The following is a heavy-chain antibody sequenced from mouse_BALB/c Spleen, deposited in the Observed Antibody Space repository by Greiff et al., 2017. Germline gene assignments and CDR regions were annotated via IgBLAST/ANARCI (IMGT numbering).Heavy chain of an antibody. CDR1: GFTFSSYA. V-gene: IGHV5-9-4*01. CDR3: ARDYGNDWYFDV. Sequence: EVKLMESGGGLVKPGGSLKLSCAASGFTFSSYAMSWVRQSPEKRLEWVAEISSGGSYTYYPDTVTGRFTISRDNAKNTLYLEMSSLRSEDTAMYYCARDYGNDWYFDVWGAGTTVTVSS. D-gene: IGHD2-1*01. CDR2: ISSGGSYT. J-gene: IGHJ1*01.